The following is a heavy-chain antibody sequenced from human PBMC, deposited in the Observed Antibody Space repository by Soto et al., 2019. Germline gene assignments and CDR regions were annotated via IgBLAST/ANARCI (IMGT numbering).Heavy chain of an antibody. CDR2: ISAYNGNT. D-gene: IGHD6-19*01. CDR1: GYTFTSYG. Sequence: ASVKVSCKASGYTFTSYGISWVRQAPGQGLEWMGWISAYNGNTNYAQKLQGRVTMTTDTSTSTANMELRSLRSDDTAVYYCARDDGVAVAGFDYWGQGTLVTVS. J-gene: IGHJ4*02. CDR3: ARDDGVAVAGFDY. V-gene: IGHV1-18*01.